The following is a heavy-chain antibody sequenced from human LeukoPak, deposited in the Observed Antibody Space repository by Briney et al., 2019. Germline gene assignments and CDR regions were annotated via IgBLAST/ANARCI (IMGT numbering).Heavy chain of an antibody. CDR3: AKDRRGSSGYLTGYFDY. CDR2: IRYDGSNK. CDR1: GFTFSSYG. J-gene: IGHJ4*02. V-gene: IGHV3-30*02. D-gene: IGHD3-22*01. Sequence: GGSLRLSCAASGFTFSSYGMHWVRQAPGKGPEWVAFIRYDGSNKYYADSVKGRFTISRDNSKNTLYLQMNSLRAEDTAVYYCAKDRRGSSGYLTGYFDYWGQGTLVTVSS.